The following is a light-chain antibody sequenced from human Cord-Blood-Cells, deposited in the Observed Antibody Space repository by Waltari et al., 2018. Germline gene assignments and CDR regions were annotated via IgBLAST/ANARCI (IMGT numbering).Light chain of an antibody. J-gene: IGKJ2*01. CDR1: QSNSSY. Sequence: DSQSAHSLSSLSASVRARVTINCRAMQSNSSYLNWYQQQPGKAAKLLIYASSSLQSGVPSRFSGSGSGTDFTLTISSLQPEDFATYHCQQSYSTPYTFGQGTKVEIK. V-gene: IGKV1-39*01. CDR3: QQSYSTPYT. CDR2: ASS.